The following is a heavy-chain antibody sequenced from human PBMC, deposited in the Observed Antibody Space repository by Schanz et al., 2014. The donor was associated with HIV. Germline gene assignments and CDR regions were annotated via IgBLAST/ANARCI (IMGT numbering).Heavy chain of an antibody. V-gene: IGHV3-NL1*01. Sequence: QVQLVESGGGVVQPGGSLRLSCTASGFTFSSSGMHWVRQAPGKGLEWVASIHGGGGIPYYADFVKGRFTVSRDNSKSTLYLQMNSLRAEDTAVYYCAKGQRGMVRGDIDYWGQGTLVTVSS. D-gene: IGHD3-10*01. CDR1: GFTFSSSG. CDR3: AKGQRGMVRGDIDY. CDR2: IHGGGGIP. J-gene: IGHJ4*02.